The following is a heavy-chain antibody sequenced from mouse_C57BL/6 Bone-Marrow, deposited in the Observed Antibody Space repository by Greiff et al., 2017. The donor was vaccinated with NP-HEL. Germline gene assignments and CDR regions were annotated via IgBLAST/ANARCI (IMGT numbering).Heavy chain of an antibody. CDR3: ARSDYSNFAY. D-gene: IGHD2-5*01. CDR1: GYTFTDYN. Sequence: EVQVVESGPELVKPGASVKIPCKASGYTFTDYNMDWVKQSHGKSLEWIGDINPNNGGTIYNQKFKGKATLTVDKSSSTAYMELRSLTSEDTAVYYCARSDYSNFAYWGQGTLVTVSA. V-gene: IGHV1-18*01. J-gene: IGHJ3*01. CDR2: INPNNGGT.